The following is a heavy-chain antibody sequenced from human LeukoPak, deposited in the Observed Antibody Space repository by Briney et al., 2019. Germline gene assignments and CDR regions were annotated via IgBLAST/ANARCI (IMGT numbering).Heavy chain of an antibody. CDR1: GFTFSSYA. V-gene: IGHV3-23*01. CDR3: AKVRTYFYHGLDV. Sequence: GGSLRLSCAASGFTFSSYAMSWVRQAPGKGLEWVSAISASYGSTYYADSVKSRFTISRDNSKNTLYLQVNSLRAGDTAVYYCAKVRTYFYHGLDVWGQGTTVTVSS. CDR2: ISASYGST. D-gene: IGHD1-14*01. J-gene: IGHJ6*02.